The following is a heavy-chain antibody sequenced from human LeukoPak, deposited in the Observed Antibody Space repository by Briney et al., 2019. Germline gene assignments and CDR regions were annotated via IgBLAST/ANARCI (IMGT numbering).Heavy chain of an antibody. Sequence: GGSLRLSCAASGFTFSSFWMSWVRQAPGKGLEWVAVISYDGSNKYYADSVKGRFTISRDNSKNTLYVQMNSLRAEDTAVYYCARGPSGYHNTGGQGTLVTVSS. CDR2: ISYDGSNK. J-gene: IGHJ4*02. V-gene: IGHV3-30*03. CDR1: GFTFSSFW. D-gene: IGHD5-12*01. CDR3: ARGPSGYHNT.